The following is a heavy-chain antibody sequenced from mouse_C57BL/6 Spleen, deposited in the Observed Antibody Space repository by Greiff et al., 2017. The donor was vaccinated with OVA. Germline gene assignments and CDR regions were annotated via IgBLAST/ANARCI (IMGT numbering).Heavy chain of an antibody. CDR2: IDPSDSYT. Sequence: QVQLQQPGAELVKPGASVKLSCKASGYTFTSYWMQWVKQRPGQGLEWIGEIDPSDSYTNYNQKFKGKATLTVDTSSSTAYMQLSSLTSEDSAVYYCARRGPYYSNYSDWGQGTTLTVSS. D-gene: IGHD2-5*01. J-gene: IGHJ2*01. CDR1: GYTFTSYW. CDR3: ARRGPYYSNYSD. V-gene: IGHV1-50*01.